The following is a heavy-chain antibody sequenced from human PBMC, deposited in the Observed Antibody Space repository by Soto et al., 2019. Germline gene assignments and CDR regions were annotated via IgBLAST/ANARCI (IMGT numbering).Heavy chain of an antibody. Sequence: TGGSLRLSCAATGFTFSSDAMNWVRQTPGKGLEWVAAISGSGDVIYYADSVKGRFTISRDNSKNTLYLQVNSLRADDTAVYYCVKSPRSGYEAPWDYWGQGTQVTVSS. CDR1: GFTFSSDA. J-gene: IGHJ4*02. CDR3: VKSPRSGYEAPWDY. D-gene: IGHD5-12*01. V-gene: IGHV3-23*01. CDR2: ISGSGDVI.